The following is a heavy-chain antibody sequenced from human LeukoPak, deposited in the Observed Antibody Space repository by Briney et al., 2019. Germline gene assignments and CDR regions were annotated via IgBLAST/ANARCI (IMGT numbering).Heavy chain of an antibody. CDR1: GYTFASYD. J-gene: IGHJ6*03. D-gene: IGHD3-3*01. V-gene: IGHV1-8*01. CDR2: MNPNSGNT. CDR3: ARDPTFGVDPYYYMDV. Sequence: ASVKVSCKASGYTFASYDINWVRQATGQGLEWMGWMNPNSGNTGYAQKFQGRVTMTRNTSISTAYMELSSLRSEDTAVYYCARDPTFGVDPYYYMDVWGKGTTVTVSS.